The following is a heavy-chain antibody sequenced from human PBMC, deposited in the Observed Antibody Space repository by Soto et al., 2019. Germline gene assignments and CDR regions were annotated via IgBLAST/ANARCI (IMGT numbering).Heavy chain of an antibody. J-gene: IGHJ4*02. Sequence: EVQLLESGGGLVQPGGSLRLSCAASGFTVSTYGVTWVRQAPGKGLEWVSGFTGVIGTTHYADSVNGRFTITRDNSNNTVYLQMNSLRVEDTAVYYCARWNGYGDYWGRGTLVTVSS. CDR1: GFTVSTYG. CDR2: FTGVIGTT. V-gene: IGHV3-23*01. D-gene: IGHD1-1*01. CDR3: ARWNGYGDY.